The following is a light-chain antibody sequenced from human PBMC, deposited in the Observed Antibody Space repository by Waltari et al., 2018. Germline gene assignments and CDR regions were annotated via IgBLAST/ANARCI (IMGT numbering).Light chain of an antibody. CDR2: AAS. CDR1: PGIRND. V-gene: IGKV1-6*01. CDR3: LQDYNYPWT. Sequence: AIQMTQSPSSLSASVGDRVTITCRASPGIRNDSSWYQQKPGKAPKLLIYAASSLQSGVPSRFDGSGSGTEFTLTISSLQPEDYATYDCLQDYNYPWTFGQGTKVEIK. J-gene: IGKJ1*01.